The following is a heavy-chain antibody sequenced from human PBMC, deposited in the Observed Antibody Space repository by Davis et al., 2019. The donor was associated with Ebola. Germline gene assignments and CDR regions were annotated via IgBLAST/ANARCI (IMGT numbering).Heavy chain of an antibody. V-gene: IGHV4-34*03. CDR2: INHSGST. J-gene: IGHJ6*02. Sequence: SETLSLTCAVYGGSFSGYYWSWIRQPPGKGLEWIGEINHSGSTNYNPSLKSRVTISVDTSKNQFSLKLSSVTAADTAVYYCAADPLGQLDPGYYYYGMDVWGQGTTVTVSS. CDR1: GGSFSGYY. CDR3: AADPLGQLDPGYYYYGMDV. D-gene: IGHD6-6*01.